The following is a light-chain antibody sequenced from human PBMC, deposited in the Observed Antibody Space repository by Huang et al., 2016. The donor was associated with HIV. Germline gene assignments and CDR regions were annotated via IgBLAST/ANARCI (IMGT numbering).Light chain of an antibody. CDR1: QSVRSY. J-gene: IGKJ4*01. V-gene: IGKV3-11*01. CDR2: DAS. Sequence: DIVLTQSPATLSLSPGERVTLSCRASQSVRSYLAWYQQKPGQAPRLLIYDASNRATGIPARFSGSGSGTDFTLTISNLQSEDFAVYYCQQRSAWPLTFGGGTKVEI. CDR3: QQRSAWPLT.